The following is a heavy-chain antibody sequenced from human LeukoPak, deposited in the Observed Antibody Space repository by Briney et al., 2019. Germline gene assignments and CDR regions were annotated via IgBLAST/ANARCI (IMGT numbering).Heavy chain of an antibody. V-gene: IGHV3-53*01. CDR1: GGSFSGYY. CDR2: IYSGGST. Sequence: PSETLSLTCAVYGGSFSGYYWSWVRQAPGKGLEWVSVIYSGGSTYYADSVKGRFTISRDNSKNTLYLQMNSLRAEDTAVYYCAVDNANWFDPWGQGTLVTVSS. J-gene: IGHJ5*02. CDR3: AVDNANWFDP. D-gene: IGHD5-12*01.